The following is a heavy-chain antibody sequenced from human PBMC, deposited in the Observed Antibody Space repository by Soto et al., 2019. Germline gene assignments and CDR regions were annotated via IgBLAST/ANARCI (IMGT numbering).Heavy chain of an antibody. CDR3: AKDSIRRNRIYDPFDI. J-gene: IGHJ3*02. CDR2: IGGDGGSP. CDR1: RFTFSEYA. D-gene: IGHD2-21*01. V-gene: IGHV3-23*01. Sequence: EAQLLESGGGLVQPGGSLRLSCAASRFTFSEYAMSWVRQAPGKGLEWVSVIGGDGGSPYYADSVKGRFSVSRDNSKNTLYLQMDSLRADDTAVYYCAKDSIRRNRIYDPFDIWGQGTMVTVSS.